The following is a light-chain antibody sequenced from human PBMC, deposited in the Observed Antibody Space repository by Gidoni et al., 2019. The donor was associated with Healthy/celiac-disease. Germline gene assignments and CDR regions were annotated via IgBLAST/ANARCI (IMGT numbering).Light chain of an antibody. V-gene: IGLV1-44*01. CDR1: SSNIGSNT. Sequence: QSVLTQPPSASGTPGPRVTISCSGRSSNIGSNTVTWYQQLPGTAPKLLIYSNNQRPSGVPDRFSGSKSGTSASLAISGLQSEDEADYYCAAWDDSLNGYVVFGGGTKLTVL. CDR2: SNN. J-gene: IGLJ2*01. CDR3: AAWDDSLNGYVV.